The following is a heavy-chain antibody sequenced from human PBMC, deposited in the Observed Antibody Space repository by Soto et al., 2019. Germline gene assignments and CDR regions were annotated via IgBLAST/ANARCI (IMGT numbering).Heavy chain of an antibody. CDR2: IYWDDDE. CDR1: GLSLTTTGVG. D-gene: IGHD2-15*01. CDR3: AHSTLLR. Sequence: QITLKESGPTLVKPTQTLTLTCTLSGLSLTTTGVGVGWIRQPPGKALEWLALIYWDDDERLSPSLKSRLTITKDMSKNQVVLTLTNMDPVDTGTYYCAHSTLLRWGQGTPVTVSS. J-gene: IGHJ4*02. V-gene: IGHV2-5*02.